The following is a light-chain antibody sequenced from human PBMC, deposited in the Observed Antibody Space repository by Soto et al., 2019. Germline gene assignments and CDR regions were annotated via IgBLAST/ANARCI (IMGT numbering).Light chain of an antibody. J-gene: IGLJ1*01. CDR1: NSNIGAGYD. Sequence: QLVLTQPPSVSGAPGQRVTISCTGSNSNIGAGYDVHWYQQLPGTAPKLLIYGDINRPSGVPDRFSGSKSGTSASLAITGLQAEDECDYYCQSYDSSLSGLYVFGTGTKVTVL. CDR2: GDI. V-gene: IGLV1-40*01. CDR3: QSYDSSLSGLYV.